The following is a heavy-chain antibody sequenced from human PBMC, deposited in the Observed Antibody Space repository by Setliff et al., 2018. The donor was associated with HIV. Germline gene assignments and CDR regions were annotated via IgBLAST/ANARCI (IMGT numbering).Heavy chain of an antibody. CDR3: AILSKDSNSSSPTGGHYYYMDV. D-gene: IGHD6-6*01. V-gene: IGHV4-61*09. CDR2: IYTSGNT. Sequence: PSETLSLTCTVSGGSISSGNSYWSWIRQPAVKGLEWIGHIYTSGNTNYTPSLKSRVTISGDASKIHFSLKLRSVNAADTAVYYCAILSKDSNSSSPTGGHYYYMDVWGKGTTVTVSS. J-gene: IGHJ6*03. CDR1: GGSISSGNSY.